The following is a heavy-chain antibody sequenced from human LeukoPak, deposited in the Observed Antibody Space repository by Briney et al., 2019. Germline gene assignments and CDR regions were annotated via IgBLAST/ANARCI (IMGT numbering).Heavy chain of an antibody. Sequence: PGGTLRLFCAASGFPFSSYGMSWVRQAPGKGLECVSFISGSGGPTYYADSVKGRFSISRTPTKTSLYMQTNRLRAEDTAVYYCAKITVMLRGPLDYWGQGSLVTVSS. CDR2: ISGSGGPT. CDR1: GFPFSSYG. V-gene: IGHV3-23*01. J-gene: IGHJ4*02. CDR3: AKITVMLRGPLDY. D-gene: IGHD3-10*01.